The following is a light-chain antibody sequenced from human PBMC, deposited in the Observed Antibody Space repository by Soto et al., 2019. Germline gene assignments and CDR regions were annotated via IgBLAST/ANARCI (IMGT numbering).Light chain of an antibody. J-gene: IGLJ1*01. Sequence: QSVLTQPASVSGSPGQSIAISCTGTGSDVGDYNYVSWYQQHPGKAPKLIIYDVSDRPSGVSSRFSGSKSGNTASLTISGLQPEDEADYYCSPYTSSTPPYVFGTGTKVTVL. V-gene: IGLV2-14*01. CDR3: SPYTSSTPPYV. CDR2: DVS. CDR1: GSDVGDYNY.